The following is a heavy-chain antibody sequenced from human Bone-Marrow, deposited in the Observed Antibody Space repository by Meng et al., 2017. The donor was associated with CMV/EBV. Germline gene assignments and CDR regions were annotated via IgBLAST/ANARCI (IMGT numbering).Heavy chain of an antibody. Sequence: GESLKISCAASGFTFSNYAMHWVRQAPGKGLEWVANIKQDGSEKYYVDSVKGRFTISRDNAKNSLYLQMNSLRAEDTAVYYCASGGGGSDYWGQGTRVTGSS. V-gene: IGHV3-7*01. CDR2: IKQDGSEK. J-gene: IGHJ4*02. CDR1: GFTFSNYA. CDR3: ASGGGGSDY. D-gene: IGHD3-16*01.